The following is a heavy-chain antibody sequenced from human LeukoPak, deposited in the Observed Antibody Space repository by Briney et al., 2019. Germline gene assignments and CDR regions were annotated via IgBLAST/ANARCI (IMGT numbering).Heavy chain of an antibody. Sequence: GGSLRLSCAASGFTFDDYAMHWVRQAPGKGLEWVSGISWNSGSIGYADSVKGRFTISRDNAKNSLYLQMNSLRAEDTALYYCAKEGGEGYYYGMDVWGQGTTVTVFS. V-gene: IGHV3-9*01. CDR2: ISWNSGSI. D-gene: IGHD6-25*01. CDR3: AKEGGEGYYYGMDV. CDR1: GFTFDDYA. J-gene: IGHJ6*02.